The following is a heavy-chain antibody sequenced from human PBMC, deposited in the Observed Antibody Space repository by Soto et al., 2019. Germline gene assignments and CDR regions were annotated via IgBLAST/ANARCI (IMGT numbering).Heavy chain of an antibody. Sequence: QVQLQQWGAGLLKPSETLSLTCAVYGGSFSGYYCSWIRQPPGKGLEWIGEINHSGSTNYNPSLKSPVTIAVDTSKNQFSLKLSSVTAADTAVYYCARIDGMDVWGQGTTVTVSS. CDR2: INHSGST. J-gene: IGHJ6*02. CDR1: GGSFSGYY. V-gene: IGHV4-34*01. CDR3: ARIDGMDV.